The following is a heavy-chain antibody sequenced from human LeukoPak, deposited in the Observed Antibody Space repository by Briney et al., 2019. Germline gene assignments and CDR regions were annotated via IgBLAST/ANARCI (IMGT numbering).Heavy chain of an antibody. V-gene: IGHV3-21*04. CDR2: ISSSSSYI. D-gene: IGHD3-22*01. Sequence: GGSLRLSCAASGFTFSSYSMNWVRQAPGKGLEWVSSISSSSSYIYYADSVKGRFTISRDNAKNSLYLQMNSLKTEDTAVYYCTRHEEYYYDSSGYPPHDYWGQGTLVTVSS. CDR1: GFTFSSYS. CDR3: TRHEEYYYDSSGYPPHDY. J-gene: IGHJ4*02.